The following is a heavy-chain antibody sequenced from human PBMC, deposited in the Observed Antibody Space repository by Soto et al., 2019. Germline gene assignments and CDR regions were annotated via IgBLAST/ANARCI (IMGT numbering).Heavy chain of an antibody. D-gene: IGHD3-3*01. J-gene: IGHJ6*02. CDR2: IYPGDSDT. Sequence: GESLRISCKGSGYRFTSYWIGGVRQMPGKGLEWMGIIYPGDSDTRYSPSFQGQVTISADKSISTAYLQWSSLKASDTAMYYCARLHYDFWSGYSRNYYYYYGMDVWGQGTTVTVSS. CDR3: ARLHYDFWSGYSRNYYYYYGMDV. V-gene: IGHV5-51*01. CDR1: GYRFTSYW.